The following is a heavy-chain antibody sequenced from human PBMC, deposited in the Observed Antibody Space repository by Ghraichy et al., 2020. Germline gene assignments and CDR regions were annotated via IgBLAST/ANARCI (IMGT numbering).Heavy chain of an antibody. V-gene: IGHV1-3*01. D-gene: IGHD5-24*01. CDR2: ISAGYGNT. Sequence: ASVKVSCKASGYTFSNYAIHWVRQAPGQRLEWMGWISAGYGNTKYSQKFQGRVTITRDTSASTAYMELSSLRSEDTAVYYCAHSPWDGYNCLDYWGQGTLVTVSS. CDR3: AHSPWDGYNCLDY. J-gene: IGHJ4*02. CDR1: GYTFSNYA.